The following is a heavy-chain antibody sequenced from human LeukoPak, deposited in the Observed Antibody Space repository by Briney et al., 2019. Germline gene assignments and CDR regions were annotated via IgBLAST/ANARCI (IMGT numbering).Heavy chain of an antibody. V-gene: IGHV4-61*02. CDR2: IYTSGST. CDR3: ARDGIAYYMDV. CDR1: GGSISSGRYY. J-gene: IGHJ6*03. Sequence: PSETLSLTCTVSGGSISSGRYYWSWIRQPAGKGLEWIGRIYTSGSTNYNPSLKSRVTISVDTSKNQFSLKLSSVTAADTAVYYCARDGIAYYMDVWGKGTTVTVSS. D-gene: IGHD1-26*01.